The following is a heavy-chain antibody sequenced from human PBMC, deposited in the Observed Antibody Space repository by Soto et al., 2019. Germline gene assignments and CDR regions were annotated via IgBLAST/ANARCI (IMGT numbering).Heavy chain of an antibody. CDR1: GFTFSSYA. V-gene: IGHV3-23*01. J-gene: IGHJ6*02. Sequence: GGSLRLSCAASGFTFSSYALSWVRQAPGKRLKWVSAISGSGGSTYYADSVKGRFTISRDNSKNTLYLQMNSLRAEDTAVYYCANDISSSYYYYYYVRDFWGQGTTVTVSS. CDR2: ISGSGGST. D-gene: IGHD6-6*01. CDR3: ANDISSSYYYYYYVRDF.